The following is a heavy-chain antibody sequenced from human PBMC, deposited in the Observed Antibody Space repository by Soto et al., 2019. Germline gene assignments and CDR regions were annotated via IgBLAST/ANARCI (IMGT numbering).Heavy chain of an antibody. D-gene: IGHD1-26*01. CDR3: ASGCHSGSYKCTCFDL. CDR2: IIPIFGTA. Sequence: AVKVSCKSSGGTFSSYAISWVRQAPGQGLEWMGGIIPIFGTANYAQKFQGRVTITADESTSTAYMDLSSLGSEDTAVYYCASGCHSGSYKCTCFDLSGQGTLVTVFS. J-gene: IGHJ5*02. CDR1: GGTFSSYA. V-gene: IGHV1-69*13.